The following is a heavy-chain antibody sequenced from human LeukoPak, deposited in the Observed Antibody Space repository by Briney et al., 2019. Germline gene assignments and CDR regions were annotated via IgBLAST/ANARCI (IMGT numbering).Heavy chain of an antibody. V-gene: IGHV3-33*01. CDR2: IWYDGTNK. Sequence: GGSLRLSCAASGFTFSSFGMYWVRQAPGKGLEWVAVIWYDGTNKYYADSVKGRVTISRDNSKSTLYLQMNSLRAEDTAVYYCARVSRGYCSGGSCYLDAFDIWGQGTMVTVSS. CDR3: ARVSRGYCSGGSCYLDAFDI. CDR1: GFTFSSFG. J-gene: IGHJ3*02. D-gene: IGHD2-15*01.